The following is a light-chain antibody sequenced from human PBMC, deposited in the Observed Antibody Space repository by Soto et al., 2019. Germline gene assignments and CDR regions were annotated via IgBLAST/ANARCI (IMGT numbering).Light chain of an antibody. J-gene: IGLJ3*02. CDR3: SSYTSSSTLGV. CDR1: SSDVGGYNY. CDR2: EVS. V-gene: IGLV2-14*01. Sequence: QSVLTQPASVSGSPGQSITISCTGTSSDVGGYNYVSWYQQHPGKAPKLMIYEVSNRPSGVSNRFSGSKSGNMASLTISGLQAEDEADYYCSSYTSSSTLGVFGGGTKVTVL.